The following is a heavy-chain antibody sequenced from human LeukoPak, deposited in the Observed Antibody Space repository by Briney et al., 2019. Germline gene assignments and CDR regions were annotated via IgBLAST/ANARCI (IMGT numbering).Heavy chain of an antibody. D-gene: IGHD3-9*01. CDR1: GGSISGSTHY. CDR3: ALGILTGYYLAVDY. Sequence: SETLSLTCTVSGGSISGSTHYWGWIRQSPGKGLEWIASVYNSGSTYYNPSLKSRVTISVDTSKNQFSLKLSSVTAADTAVYYCALGILTGYYLAVDYWGQGTLVTVSS. CDR2: VYNSGST. V-gene: IGHV4-39*01. J-gene: IGHJ4*02.